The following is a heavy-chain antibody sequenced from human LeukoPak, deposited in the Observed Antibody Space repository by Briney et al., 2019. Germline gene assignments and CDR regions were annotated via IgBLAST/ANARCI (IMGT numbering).Heavy chain of an antibody. CDR2: IYYSGST. V-gene: IGHV4-61*01. CDR1: GGSVRSGSYY. Sequence: SETLSLTSTVSGGSVRSGSYYWSWIRQPPGKGLEWIGYIYYSGSTNYNPSLKSRVTISVDTSKNQFSLKLSSVTAADTAVYYCARSLVSLVIDYWGQGTLVTVSS. D-gene: IGHD4-23*01. CDR3: ARSLVSLVIDY. J-gene: IGHJ4*02.